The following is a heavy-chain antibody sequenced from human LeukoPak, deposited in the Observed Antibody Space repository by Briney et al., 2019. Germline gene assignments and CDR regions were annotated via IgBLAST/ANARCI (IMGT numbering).Heavy chain of an antibody. CDR2: IYYSGST. V-gene: IGHV4-59*01. CDR1: GGSISSYY. J-gene: IGHJ3*02. CDR3: ARWDYYDSSGYSSDAFDI. Sequence: SETLSLTCTVSGGSISSYYWSWIRQPPGKGLEWIGYIYYSGSTNYNPSLKSRVTISVDTSKNQFSLKLSSVTAADTAVYYCARWDYYDSSGYSSDAFDIWGQGTMVTVSS. D-gene: IGHD3-22*01.